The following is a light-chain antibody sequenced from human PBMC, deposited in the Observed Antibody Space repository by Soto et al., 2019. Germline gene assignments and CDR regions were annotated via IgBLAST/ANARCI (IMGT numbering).Light chain of an antibody. CDR1: RDLSGW. Sequence: DIQIAQSPSSLSASIDDRVTITCRASRDLSGWLAWYQQKPGRAPNLLIHTASTLQSGVPSRFSGSGSGTEFTLTFSSLQPDDFATYYCQPYNSYWTFGQGAKVDIK. J-gene: IGKJ1*01. CDR3: QPYNSYWT. CDR2: TAS. V-gene: IGKV1D-16*01.